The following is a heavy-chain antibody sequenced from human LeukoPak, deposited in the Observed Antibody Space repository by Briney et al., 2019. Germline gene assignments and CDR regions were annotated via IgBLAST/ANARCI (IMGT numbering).Heavy chain of an antibody. CDR2: IDWDDDK. V-gene: IGHV2-70*11. J-gene: IGHJ4*02. Sequence: ESGPALVHPTQPLTLTCTFSGFSLSTSGMCVSWIRQPPVKALEWLARIDWDDDKYYITSLKTRLTISKDTSKNQVVLTMTNMDPVDTATYYCARDDYDSSGYYYDYRGQGTLVTVSA. D-gene: IGHD3-22*01. CDR1: GFSLSTSGMC. CDR3: ARDDYDSSGYYYDY.